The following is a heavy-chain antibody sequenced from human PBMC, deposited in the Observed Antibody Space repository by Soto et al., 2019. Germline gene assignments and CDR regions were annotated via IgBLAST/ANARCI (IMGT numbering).Heavy chain of an antibody. V-gene: IGHV4-34*01. J-gene: IGHJ5*02. CDR2: INHSGST. CDR1: GGSFSGYY. CDR3: ATRITVFGLLIPPFDP. Sequence: SENLSLTCAVYGGSFSGYYWSWIRQPPGKGLEWIGEINHSGSTNYNPSLKSRVTISVDTSKNQFSLRLSSVTAADTAIYYCATRITVFGLLIPPFDPWGQGTQVTVSS. D-gene: IGHD3-3*01.